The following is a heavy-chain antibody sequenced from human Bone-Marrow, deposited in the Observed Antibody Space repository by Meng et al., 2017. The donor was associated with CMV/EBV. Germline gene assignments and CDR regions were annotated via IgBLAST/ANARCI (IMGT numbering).Heavy chain of an antibody. J-gene: IGHJ3*01. V-gene: IGHV3-7*01. CDR1: GFTFSSYW. D-gene: IGHD1-1*01. CDR3: ARDSGTDDAFDV. Sequence: GGSLRLSCAASGFTFSSYWMSWVRQAPGKGLEWVANIKQDGSEKYYVDSVKGRFTISRDNAKKSLYLQMHSLRAEDTAVYYCARDSGTDDAFDVWGQGTMATFPS. CDR2: IKQDGSEK.